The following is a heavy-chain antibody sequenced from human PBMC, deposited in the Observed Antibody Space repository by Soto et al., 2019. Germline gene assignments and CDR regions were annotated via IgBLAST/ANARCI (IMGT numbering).Heavy chain of an antibody. CDR1: GGSISSSSYY. J-gene: IGHJ3*02. V-gene: IGHV4-39*07. Sequence: SETLSLTCTVSGGSISSSSYYWGWIRQPPGKGLEWIGSIYYSGSTYYNPSLKSRVTISVDTSKNQFSLKLSSVTAADTAVYYCARDRVLFGTWGSAFDIWGQGTMVTVSS. CDR2: IYYSGST. D-gene: IGHD3-16*01. CDR3: ARDRVLFGTWGSAFDI.